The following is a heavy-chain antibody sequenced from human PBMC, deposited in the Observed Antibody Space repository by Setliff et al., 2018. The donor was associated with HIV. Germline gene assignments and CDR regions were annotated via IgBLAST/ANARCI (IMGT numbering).Heavy chain of an antibody. Sequence: GESLKISCAASGFTFSSYAIHWVRQAPGKGLEWVATISLDGSNQYYADSVKGRFTTSRDNSKNTLYLQMNGLRPEDTAVYYCAKVVDCSSSSCYVGSGWFDPWGQGTLVTVSS. V-gene: IGHV3-30*18. J-gene: IGHJ5*02. CDR1: GFTFSSYA. CDR3: AKVVDCSSSSCYVGSGWFDP. D-gene: IGHD2-2*01. CDR2: ISLDGSNQ.